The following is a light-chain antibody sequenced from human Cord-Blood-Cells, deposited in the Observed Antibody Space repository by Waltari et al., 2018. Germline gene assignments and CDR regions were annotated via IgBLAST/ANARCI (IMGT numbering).Light chain of an antibody. Sequence: QSALTQPASVSGSPGQSLTISRTVTSRDVGGYNLVSWYQQHPGKAPKLMIYEGSKRPSGFSNRFSGSKSGNTASLTISALQAEDEADYYCCSYAGSSTWVFGGGTKLTVL. V-gene: IGLV2-23*01. CDR2: EGS. CDR3: CSYAGSSTWV. J-gene: IGLJ3*02. CDR1: SRDVGGYNL.